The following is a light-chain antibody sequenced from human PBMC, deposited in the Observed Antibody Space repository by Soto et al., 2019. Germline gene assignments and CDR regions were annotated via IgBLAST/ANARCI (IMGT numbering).Light chain of an antibody. CDR1: SSNIGAGYD. CDR3: PSYCSSLRGSV. J-gene: IGLJ3*02. CDR2: GNS. V-gene: IGLV1-40*01. Sequence: QSVLTQPPSVSGAPGQRVTISCTGSSSNIGAGYDVHWYQQLPGTAPKLLIYGNSNRPSGVPDRFSGSKSGTSASLAITGLQADDEADDYCPSYCSSLRGSVFGGGTKLTVL.